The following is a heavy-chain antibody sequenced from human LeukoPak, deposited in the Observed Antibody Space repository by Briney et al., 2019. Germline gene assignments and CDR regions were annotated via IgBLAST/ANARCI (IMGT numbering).Heavy chain of an antibody. D-gene: IGHD4-17*01. J-gene: IGHJ3*02. V-gene: IGHV3-23*01. CDR3: AKDPNGDYVGAFDM. Sequence: PGGSLRLSCAASGLTLSAYALVWVRQAPGKGLEWVSSITGSGAGTYYADSVKGRFTISRDNYNNMLYLQMNSLRAEDTALYYCAKDPNGDYVGAFDMWGPGTMVVVSS. CDR1: GLTLSAYA. CDR2: ITGSGAGT.